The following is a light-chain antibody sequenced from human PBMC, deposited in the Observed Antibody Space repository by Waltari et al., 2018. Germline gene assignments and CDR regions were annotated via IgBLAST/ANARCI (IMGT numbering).Light chain of an antibody. Sequence: QSALTQPRSVSGSPGQSVTIPCTGTISDVGFYNYVSWYQQHPGKAPKLMIYDVTERPSGVPDRFSGSKSGNTASLTISGLQAEDEADYYCCSYAGNYLRVFGGGTKLTVL. CDR1: ISDVGFYNY. CDR3: CSYAGNYLRV. CDR2: DVT. J-gene: IGLJ2*01. V-gene: IGLV2-11*01.